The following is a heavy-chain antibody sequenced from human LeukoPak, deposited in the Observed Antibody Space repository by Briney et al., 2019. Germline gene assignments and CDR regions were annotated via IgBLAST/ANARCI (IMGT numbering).Heavy chain of an antibody. Sequence: GGSLRLSCAASGFTFSNAWMSWVRQAPGKGLEWVAVISYDGSIPYYADSVKGRFTFSRDNSKNTLYLQMDSLRTEDTAVYYCVRDRRAVAVYFDYWGQGTLVTVSS. CDR2: ISYDGSIP. CDR1: GFTFSNAW. CDR3: VRDRRAVAVYFDY. J-gene: IGHJ4*02. V-gene: IGHV3-30*03. D-gene: IGHD6-19*01.